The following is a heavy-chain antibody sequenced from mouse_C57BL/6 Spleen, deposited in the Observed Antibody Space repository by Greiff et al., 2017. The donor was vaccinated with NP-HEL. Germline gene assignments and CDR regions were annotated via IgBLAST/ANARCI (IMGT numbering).Heavy chain of an antibody. CDR1: GYTFTDYE. CDR2: IDPETGGT. CDR3: TRQVFDY. V-gene: IGHV1-15*01. Sequence: VQGVESGAELVRPGASVTLSCKASGYTFTDYEMHWVKQTPVHGLEWIGAIDPETGGTAYNQKFKGKAILTADKSSSTAYMELRSLTSEDSAVYYCTRQVFDYWGQGTTLTVSS. J-gene: IGHJ2*01.